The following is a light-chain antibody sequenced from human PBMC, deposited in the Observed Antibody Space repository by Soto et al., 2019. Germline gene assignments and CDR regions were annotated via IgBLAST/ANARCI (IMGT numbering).Light chain of an antibody. Sequence: QSVLTQPASVSGSPGQSITISCTGTSSDVGSYNYVSWYQQHPGKAPKLMIYDVSNRPSGVSNRFSGSKSGNTASLTISGLRAEDEADYYCSSYTSSSTLVFGTGTKVTV. CDR2: DVS. J-gene: IGLJ1*01. V-gene: IGLV2-14*01. CDR1: SSDVGSYNY. CDR3: SSYTSSSTLV.